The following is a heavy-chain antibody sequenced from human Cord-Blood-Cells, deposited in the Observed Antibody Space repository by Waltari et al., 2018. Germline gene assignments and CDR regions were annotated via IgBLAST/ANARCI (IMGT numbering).Heavy chain of an antibody. D-gene: IGHD6-6*01. V-gene: IGHV1-2*04. J-gene: IGHJ4*02. CDR2: LNPNRGGT. CDR3: ARVGFSGSSFDY. CDR1: GYTFTGYY. Sequence: QVQLVQSGAEVKKPGASVKVSCKASGYTFTGYYMHWVRQAPGQGLEWRGLLNPNRGGTNDAQKFQGWFTMTRDTSNSTAYMELSRLRSDDTAVYYCARVGFSGSSFDYWGQGTLVTVSS.